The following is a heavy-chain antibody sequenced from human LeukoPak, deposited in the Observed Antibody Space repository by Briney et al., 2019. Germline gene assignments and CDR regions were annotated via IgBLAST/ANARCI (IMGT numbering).Heavy chain of an antibody. V-gene: IGHV4-34*01. CDR3: ARGRPYYDILTGYPPDNWFDP. CDR1: GGSFSGYF. CDR2: INHSGST. J-gene: IGHJ5*02. Sequence: PSETLSLTCAVYGGSFSGYFWTWIRQPPGKGLEWIGEINHSGSTNYNPSLKSRVTISVDTSKNQFSLKLSSVTAADTAVYYCARGRPYYDILTGYPPDNWFDPWGQGTLVTVSS. D-gene: IGHD3-9*01.